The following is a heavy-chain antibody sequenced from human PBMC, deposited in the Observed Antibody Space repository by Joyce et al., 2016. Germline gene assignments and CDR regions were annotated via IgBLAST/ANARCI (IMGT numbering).Heavy chain of an antibody. J-gene: IGHJ6*03. Sequence: QVHLVEFGGGAVQPGRSLRLSCAASGFTFSNYGIHWVRQAPGKGLEWVAVISFDGRNKYYADAVKGRFTISRDNSRDTLYLQMNSLRPEDTAVYYCAKDGGRLLYYFYDYMDVWGKGTTVTVSS. V-gene: IGHV3-30*18. CDR2: ISFDGRNK. CDR1: GFTFSNYG. CDR3: AKDGGRLLYYFYDYMDV. D-gene: IGHD3-16*01.